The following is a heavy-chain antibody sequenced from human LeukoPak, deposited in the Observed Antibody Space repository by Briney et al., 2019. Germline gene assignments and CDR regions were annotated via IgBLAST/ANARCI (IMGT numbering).Heavy chain of an antibody. V-gene: IGHV4-39*01. Sequence: SETLSLTCTVSGGSISSSSYYWGWIRQPPGKGLEWIGSIYYSRSTYYNPSLKSRVTISVDTSKNQFSQQLSSVTAADSAVYYCAKGYYYDSSGYYYAREDAFDIWGQGTMVTVSS. CDR2: IYYSRST. CDR3: AKGYYYDSSGYYYAREDAFDI. CDR1: GGSISSSSYY. D-gene: IGHD3-22*01. J-gene: IGHJ3*02.